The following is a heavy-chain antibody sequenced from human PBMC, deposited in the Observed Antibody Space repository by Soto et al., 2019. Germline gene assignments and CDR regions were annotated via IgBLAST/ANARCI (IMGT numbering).Heavy chain of an antibody. CDR3: TGITWFRGMDV. Sequence: SQTLSLTCAISGDSVSSNSAAWNWIRHSPSRGLEWLGRTYYKSKWNNDYALSVKSRITINPDTSKNQFSLHLYSVTPEDTAVYYCTGITWFRGMDVWGQGTPVTAP. D-gene: IGHD3-10*01. CDR2: TYYKSKWNN. CDR1: GDSVSSNSAA. J-gene: IGHJ6*02. V-gene: IGHV6-1*01.